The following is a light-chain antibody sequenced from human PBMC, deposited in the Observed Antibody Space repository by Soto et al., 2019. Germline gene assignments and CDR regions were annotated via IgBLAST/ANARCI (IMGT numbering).Light chain of an antibody. J-gene: IGKJ4*01. V-gene: IGKV2-28*01. CDR1: QSLLHSHGYTY. CDR2: MGS. CDR3: MQALQTPLT. Sequence: DIVMTQCPVSLPVTPGEPASISCRSSQSLLHSHGYTYLDWYLQKPGQSPQLLIYMGSTRASGVPDRFSGSGSGTDFTLKISRVEAEDVGVYYCMQALQTPLTFGGGTKVEIK.